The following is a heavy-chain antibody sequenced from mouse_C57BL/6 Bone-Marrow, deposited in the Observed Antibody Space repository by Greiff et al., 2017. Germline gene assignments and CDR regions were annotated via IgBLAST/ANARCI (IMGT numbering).Heavy chain of an antibody. CDR1: GFNIKDYY. CDR2: IDPEDGDT. Sequence: EVKLMESGAELVRPGASVKLSCTASGFNIKDYYMHWVKQRPEQGLEWIGRIDPEDGDTEYAPKFQGKATLTADTSSNTSYLQLSRLTSEDTAVYFCTFPIGTVVAGDYWGQGTTLTVSS. V-gene: IGHV14-1*01. D-gene: IGHD1-1*01. CDR3: TFPIGTVVAGDY. J-gene: IGHJ2*01.